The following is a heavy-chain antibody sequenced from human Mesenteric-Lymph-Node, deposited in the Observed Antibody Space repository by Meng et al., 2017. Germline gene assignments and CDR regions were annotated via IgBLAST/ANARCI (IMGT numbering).Heavy chain of an antibody. Sequence: QVQRVLAGAEVKKPGASVKVSCKASGYTFTSYAMHWVRQAPGQRPEWMGWINAGNGKIKYSQKVQGRVTITRDTSATTAYMELSSLRSEDTAVYYCARDIVGAASKFDYWGQGTLVTVSS. CDR1: GYTFTSYA. CDR2: INAGNGKI. CDR3: ARDIVGAASKFDY. V-gene: IGHV1-3*01. D-gene: IGHD1-26*01. J-gene: IGHJ4*02.